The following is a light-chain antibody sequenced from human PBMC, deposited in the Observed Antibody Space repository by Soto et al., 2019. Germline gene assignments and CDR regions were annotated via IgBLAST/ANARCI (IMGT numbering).Light chain of an antibody. CDR3: QQYGNSPT. J-gene: IGKJ1*01. V-gene: IGKV3-20*01. CDR1: QSVSAGY. CDR2: ETS. Sequence: EIVLTQSPGTLSLSPGERATLSFRASQSVSAGYFAWYQQKPGQAPRLLIYETSSRTTGTPDRFSGGGSGTDFTLTISRLEPEDFAVYYCQQYGNSPTFGPGTKVDIK.